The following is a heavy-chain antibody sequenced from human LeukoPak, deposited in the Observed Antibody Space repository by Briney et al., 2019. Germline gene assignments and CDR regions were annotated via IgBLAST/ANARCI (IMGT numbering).Heavy chain of an antibody. CDR1: GFTFGSYS. Sequence: PGGSLSLSCAASGFTFGSYSMNWVRQAPGKGLEWASYISSSSSTIYYADSVKGRFTISRDNAKNSLYLQMNSLRAEDTAVYYCARTTFDRWGQGTLVTVSS. CDR2: ISSSSSTI. J-gene: IGHJ5*02. D-gene: IGHD1-1*01. CDR3: ARTTFDR. V-gene: IGHV3-48*04.